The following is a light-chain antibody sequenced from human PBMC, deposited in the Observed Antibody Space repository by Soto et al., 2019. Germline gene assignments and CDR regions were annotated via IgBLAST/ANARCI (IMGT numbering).Light chain of an antibody. CDR2: EVS. Sequence: QPAAVSGSPGQSITISCTGTSSDVGGYNYVSWYQQHPGKAPNLMIYEVSNRPSGVSNRFSGSKSGNTASLTISGLQAEDEADYYCSSYTSSSTLVVFGGGTKLTVL. CDR1: SSDVGGYNY. V-gene: IGLV2-14*01. CDR3: SSYTSSSTLVV. J-gene: IGLJ2*01.